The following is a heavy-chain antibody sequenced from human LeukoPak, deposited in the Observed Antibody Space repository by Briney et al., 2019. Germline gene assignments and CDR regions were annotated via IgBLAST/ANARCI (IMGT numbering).Heavy chain of an antibody. J-gene: IGHJ4*02. D-gene: IGHD3-22*01. CDR2: ISYDGSNK. CDR3: ARDGRDYYDSSGHFDY. V-gene: IGHV3-30*04. Sequence: GGSLRLSCAASGFTFSSYAMHWVRQAPGKGLEWVAVISYDGSNKYYADSVKGRFTISRDNSKNTLYLQMNSLRAEDTAVYYCARDGRDYYDSSGHFDYWGQGTLVTVSS. CDR1: GFTFSSYA.